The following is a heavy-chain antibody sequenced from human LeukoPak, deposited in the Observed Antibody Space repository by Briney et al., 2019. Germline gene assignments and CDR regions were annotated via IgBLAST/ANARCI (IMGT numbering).Heavy chain of an antibody. D-gene: IGHD4-17*01. CDR3: AKGDDYGDYVYTDY. CDR1: GFTFSSYG. CDR2: IWYDGSNK. J-gene: IGHJ4*02. V-gene: IGHV3-33*06. Sequence: GGSLRLSCAASGFTFSSYGMHWVRQAPGKGLEWVAVIWYDGSNKYYAHSVKARFTISRDNSKNTLYLQMNSLRAEDTAVYYCAKGDDYGDYVYTDYWGQGTLVTVSS.